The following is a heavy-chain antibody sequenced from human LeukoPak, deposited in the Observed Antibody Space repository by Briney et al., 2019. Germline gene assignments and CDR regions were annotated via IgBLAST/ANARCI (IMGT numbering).Heavy chain of an antibody. V-gene: IGHV4-39*02. CDR1: GDSIVSGSYY. CDR2: VHYRGSA. D-gene: IGHD3-10*01. CDR3: PRPSSARIDNSFDP. J-gene: IGHJ5*02. Sequence: SETLSLTCSVSGDSIVSGSYYWGWIRQPPGKGLQWIGSVHYRGSAHSHPSLLKNRLPISAQTPTNHFSLPLSSVTPADTAVFYWPRPSSARIDNSFDPGGQGILLTVPS.